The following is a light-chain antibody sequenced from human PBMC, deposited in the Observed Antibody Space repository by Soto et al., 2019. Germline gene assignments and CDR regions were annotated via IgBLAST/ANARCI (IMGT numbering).Light chain of an antibody. Sequence: AIQLTQSPASLYASVGDRVTITCRASQAIRTALGWYQQKPGKVPKLLIYAASVLQSGVPSRFSGSGSGTDFTLTISSLQPDDFATYYCQHYNSYSEAFGQGTMVDVK. CDR1: QAIRTA. J-gene: IGKJ1*01. V-gene: IGKV1-6*01. CDR3: QHYNSYSEA. CDR2: AAS.